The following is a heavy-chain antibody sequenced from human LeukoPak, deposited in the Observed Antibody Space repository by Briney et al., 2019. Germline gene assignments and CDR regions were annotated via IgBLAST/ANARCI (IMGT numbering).Heavy chain of an antibody. CDR2: IRSKANSYAT. CDR1: GFTFSGSA. V-gene: IGHV3-73*01. CDR3: TRDYGVLFDY. J-gene: IGHJ4*02. D-gene: IGHD4-17*01. Sequence: GGALRLSCAASGFTFSGSAIHWVRQASGRGLEWVGRIRSKANSYATSSAASVKGRFTISRDDSKNTAYLQMSSLKTEDTAVYYCTRDYGVLFDYWGQGTLVTVSS.